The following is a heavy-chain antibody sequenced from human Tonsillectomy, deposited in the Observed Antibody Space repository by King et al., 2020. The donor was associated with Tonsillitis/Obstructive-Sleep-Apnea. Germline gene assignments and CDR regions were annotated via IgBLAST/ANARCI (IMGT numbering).Heavy chain of an antibody. J-gene: IGHJ3*02. CDR1: GFTFSSYA. D-gene: IGHD1-14*01. Sequence: VQLVESGGGVVQPGRSLRLSCAASGFTFSSYAMHWVRQAPGKGVEWVAVISYDGSNKYYADSVKGRFTISRDNSKNTLYLQMNSLRAEDTAVYYCARDKHGGTFDIWGQGTMVTVSS. CDR2: ISYDGSNK. CDR3: ARDKHGGTFDI. V-gene: IGHV3-30*04.